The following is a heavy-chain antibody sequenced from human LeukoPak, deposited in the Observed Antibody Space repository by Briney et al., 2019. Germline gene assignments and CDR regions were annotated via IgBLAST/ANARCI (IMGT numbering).Heavy chain of an antibody. D-gene: IGHD2-21*01. CDR2: IYTSGST. CDR3: ARFSMWPFEDY. CDR1: GGSISSYY. V-gene: IGHV4-4*07. J-gene: IGHJ4*02. Sequence: SETLSLTCTVSGGSISSYYGSWIRQPAGKGLEWIGRIYTSGSTNYNPSLKSRVTMSVDTSKNQFSLKLSSVTAAHSAVYYCARFSMWPFEDYWGQGTLVTVSS.